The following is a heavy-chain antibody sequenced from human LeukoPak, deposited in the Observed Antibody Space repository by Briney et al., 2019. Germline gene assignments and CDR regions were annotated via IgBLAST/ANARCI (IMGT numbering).Heavy chain of an antibody. J-gene: IGHJ4*02. V-gene: IGHV4-31*03. Sequence: SETLSLTCTVSGGSISSGGYYWSWIRQHLGKGLEWIGYIYYSGSTYYNPSLKSRVTISVDTSKNQFSLKLSSVTAADTAVYYCARTQGVVPAASGYWGQGTLVTVSS. CDR1: GGSISSGGYY. CDR3: ARTQGVVPAASGY. D-gene: IGHD2-2*01. CDR2: IYYSGST.